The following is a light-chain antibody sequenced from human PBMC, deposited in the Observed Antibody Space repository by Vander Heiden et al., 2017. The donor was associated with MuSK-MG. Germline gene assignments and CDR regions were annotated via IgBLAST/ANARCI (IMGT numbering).Light chain of an antibody. CDR3: SSYSASNTYV. V-gene: IGLV2-14*02. J-gene: IGLJ1*01. CDR2: VGR. Sequence: HSALTQPASVSGSPGQSLTISCTGTSRDVAHYNLVSWYQHHPGKPPQLLHYVGRKPAAGGAKRFSCSKVGKAASLTISGLQPEEEDDYYCSSYSASNTYVFGTGTKVTVL. CDR1: SRDVAHYNL.